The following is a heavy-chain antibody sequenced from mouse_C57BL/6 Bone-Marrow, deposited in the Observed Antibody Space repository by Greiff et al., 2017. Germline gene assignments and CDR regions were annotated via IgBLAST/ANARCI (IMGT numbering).Heavy chain of an antibody. CDR2: ISPRSGNT. V-gene: IGHV1-81*01. D-gene: IGHD2-1*01. Sequence: VQLQQSGAELARPGASVKLSCKASGYTFTSYGISWVKQRPGQGLEWIGEISPRSGNTYYNEKFEGKATLTADKSSSTAYMELRSLTSEDSAVYFCARGGKYFDYWGQGTTLTVSS. CDR3: ARGGKYFDY. J-gene: IGHJ2*01. CDR1: GYTFTSYG.